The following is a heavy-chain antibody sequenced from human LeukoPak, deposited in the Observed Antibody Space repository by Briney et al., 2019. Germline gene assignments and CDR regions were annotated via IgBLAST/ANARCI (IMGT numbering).Heavy chain of an antibody. CDR2: IRSKTHGGTT. D-gene: IGHD6-19*01. CDR1: GFTFGDYP. J-gene: IGHJ4*02. Sequence: GGSLRLSCTASGFTFGDYPITWPRQAPGKGLEWVGFIRSKTHGGTTEYAASVKGRFTISGDDSKNIAYLQMNSLKTEDTAMYYCTSSYRSGWYGQYWGQGTLVTVSS. CDR3: TSSYRSGWYGQY. V-gene: IGHV3-49*03.